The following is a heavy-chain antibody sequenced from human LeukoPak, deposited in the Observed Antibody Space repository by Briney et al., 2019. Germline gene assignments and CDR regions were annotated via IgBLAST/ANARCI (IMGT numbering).Heavy chain of an antibody. Sequence: GGSLRLSCAASGFTFSHARMNWVRQAPGKGLEWIGVIKSYVHGGTTDYAAPVQGRFTISRDDSKSIVYLQMTSLRAEDTGVYYCFDYTADNSLDYWGQGTLVTVSS. J-gene: IGHJ4*02. V-gene: IGHV3-15*01. D-gene: IGHD2-2*02. CDR2: IKSYVHGGTT. CDR1: GFTFSHAR. CDR3: FDYTADNSLDY.